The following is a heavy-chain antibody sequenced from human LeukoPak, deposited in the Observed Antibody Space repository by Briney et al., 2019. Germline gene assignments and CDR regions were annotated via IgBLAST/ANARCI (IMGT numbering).Heavy chain of an antibody. J-gene: IGHJ5*02. D-gene: IGHD3-10*01. CDR1: GFSFSGNA. CDR2: LCDAS. V-gene: IGHV3-23*01. CDR3: ARSRGPGNHWFDP. Sequence: GGSLRLSCAGSGFSFSGNALSWVRLAPGKGLEWVSTLCDASYYADSVRGRFTISGDSSKNTLYLQMDSLTTDDTAMYFCARSRGPGNHWFDPWGQGTLVTVSS.